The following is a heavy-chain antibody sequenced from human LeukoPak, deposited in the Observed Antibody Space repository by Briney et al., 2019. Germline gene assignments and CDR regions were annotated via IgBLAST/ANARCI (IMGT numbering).Heavy chain of an antibody. CDR3: ALSWANGASTAY. Sequence: GGSLRLSCAASGFTVTDNYIYWVRQPPGKGLEWVSVIFSGGNTYYANSVKGRFTISRDKSKSTLYLQMNSLGAEDTAVYYCALSWANGASTAYWGQGTLVTVSS. V-gene: IGHV3-66*01. J-gene: IGHJ4*02. CDR1: GFTVTDNY. D-gene: IGHD2-21*02. CDR2: IFSGGNT.